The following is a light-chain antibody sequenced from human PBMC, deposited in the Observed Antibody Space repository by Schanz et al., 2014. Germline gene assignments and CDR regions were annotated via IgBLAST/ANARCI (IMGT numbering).Light chain of an antibody. V-gene: IGKV3-20*01. J-gene: IGKJ1*01. CDR2: GVH. Sequence: EIVMTQSPATLSVSPGERATLSCRASQSVSSNLAWYQQKPGQAPRLLMSGVHDRATGIPDRFSGSGSGTDFTLTISRLEPEDFAVYYCQQYGSSRTFGQGTKVEIK. CDR1: QSVSSN. CDR3: QQYGSSRT.